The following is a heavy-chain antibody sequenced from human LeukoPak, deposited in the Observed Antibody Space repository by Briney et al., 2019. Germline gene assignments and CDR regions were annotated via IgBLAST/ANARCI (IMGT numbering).Heavy chain of an antibody. J-gene: IGHJ6*03. CDR1: GGTFSSCA. CDR2: IIPIFGTA. Sequence: SVKVSCKASGGTFSSCAISWVRQAPGQGPEWMGGIIPIFGTANYAQKFQGRVTITTDESTSTAYMELSSLRSEDTAVYYCARVTLRFLEWLPKREYYYTDVWGKGTTVTVSS. D-gene: IGHD3-3*01. V-gene: IGHV1-69*05. CDR3: ARVTLRFLEWLPKREYYYTDV.